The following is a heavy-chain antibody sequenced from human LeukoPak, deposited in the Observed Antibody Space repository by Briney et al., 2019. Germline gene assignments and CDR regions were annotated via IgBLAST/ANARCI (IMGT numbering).Heavy chain of an antibody. V-gene: IGHV3-21*01. Sequence: AGGSLRLSCAASGFTFSSYSMNWVRQTPGKGLEWVSSISSSSSYIYYADSVKGRFTISRDNAKNSLYLQMNSLRAEDTAVYYCARGASPAAMFTWGQGTLVTVSS. CDR2: ISSSSSYI. CDR3: ARGASPAAMFT. J-gene: IGHJ5*02. D-gene: IGHD2-2*01. CDR1: GFTFSSYS.